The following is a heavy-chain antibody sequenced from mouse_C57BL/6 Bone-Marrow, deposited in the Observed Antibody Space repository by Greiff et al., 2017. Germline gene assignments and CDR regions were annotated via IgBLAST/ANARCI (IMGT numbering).Heavy chain of an antibody. Sequence: VQLQQSGAELASPGASVTLSCKASGYTFTDPIMNLVKKRPGQGLEWIGRTYPVSGETNYNQKFMGKATFSVDRSSSTVYMVLNSLTSEDPAVYYCGRRGVLRAMDYWGQGTSVTVSS. CDR2: TYPVSGET. CDR1: GYTFTDPI. V-gene: IGHV1-11*01. D-gene: IGHD2-14*01. J-gene: IGHJ4*01. CDR3: GRRGVLRAMDY.